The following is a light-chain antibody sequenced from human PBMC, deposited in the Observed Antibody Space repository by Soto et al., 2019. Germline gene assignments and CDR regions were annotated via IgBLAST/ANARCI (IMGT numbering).Light chain of an antibody. J-gene: IGLJ1*01. CDR3: SSYVVSSTLGP. CDR2: DVS. CDR1: SSDVGGYNY. V-gene: IGLV2-14*03. Sequence: QSALSQPASVSGSPGQSITISCTGTSSDVGGYNYVSWYQQHPDKAPKLLIYDVSNRPSGVSNRFSGSKSGNTASLTISGLQAEDEADYYCSSYVVSSTLGPFGTGTKLTVL.